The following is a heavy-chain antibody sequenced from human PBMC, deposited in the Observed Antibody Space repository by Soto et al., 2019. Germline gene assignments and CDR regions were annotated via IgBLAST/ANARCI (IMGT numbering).Heavy chain of an antibody. Sequence: QVQLVESGGGVVQPGRSLRLSCAASGFTFSSYGMHWVRQAPGKGLEWVAVIWYDGSNKYYADSVKGRFTISRDNSKNTLYLQMNSLRAEDTAVYYCARGWPATNYYYGMDVWGQGTTVTVSS. V-gene: IGHV3-33*01. J-gene: IGHJ6*02. CDR3: ARGWPATNYYYGMDV. D-gene: IGHD1-1*01. CDR2: IWYDGSNK. CDR1: GFTFSSYG.